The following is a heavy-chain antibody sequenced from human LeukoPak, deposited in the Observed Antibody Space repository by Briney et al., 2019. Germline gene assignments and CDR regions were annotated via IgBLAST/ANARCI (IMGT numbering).Heavy chain of an antibody. CDR1: GFTFSSHW. CDR2: IKQDGSEK. J-gene: IGHJ4*02. D-gene: IGHD3-22*01. V-gene: IGHV3-7*01. Sequence: GGSLRLSCVASGFTFSSHWMRWVRQAPGQGLEGVANIKQDGSEKYYVESVKVRFTISRANAKNSLYLQMNSLRAEDTAVYYCTRDRYYYDNSDYYSVFDYWGQGTLVTVSS. CDR3: TRDRYYYDNSDYYSVFDY.